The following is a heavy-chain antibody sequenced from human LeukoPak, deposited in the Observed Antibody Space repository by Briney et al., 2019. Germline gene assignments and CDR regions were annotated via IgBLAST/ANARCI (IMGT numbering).Heavy chain of an antibody. V-gene: IGHV3-53*01. Sequence: PGGSLRLSCTVSGFTVSSNSMSWVRQAPGKGLEWVSFIYSDNTHYSDSVKGRFTISRDNSKNTLYLQMNSLRAEDTAVYYCARGAYKPFDYWGQGTLVTVSS. CDR3: ARGAYKPFDY. CDR1: GFTVSSNS. J-gene: IGHJ4*02. CDR2: IYSDNT. D-gene: IGHD5-24*01.